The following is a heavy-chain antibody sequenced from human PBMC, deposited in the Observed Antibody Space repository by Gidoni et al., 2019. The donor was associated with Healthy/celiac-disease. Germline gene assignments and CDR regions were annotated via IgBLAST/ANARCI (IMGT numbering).Heavy chain of an antibody. CDR1: GFTFSSYA. V-gene: IGHV3-23*01. CDR3: AKVRVAGYCSSTSCYLLGFDY. J-gene: IGHJ4*02. D-gene: IGHD2-2*01. Sequence: EVQLLESGGGLVQPGGSLRLSCAASGFTFSSYAMSWVRQAPGKGLEGVSAISGSGGSTYYADSVKGRFTISRDNSKNTLYLQMNSLRAEDTAVYYCAKVRVAGYCSSTSCYLLGFDYWGQGTLVTVSS. CDR2: ISGSGGST.